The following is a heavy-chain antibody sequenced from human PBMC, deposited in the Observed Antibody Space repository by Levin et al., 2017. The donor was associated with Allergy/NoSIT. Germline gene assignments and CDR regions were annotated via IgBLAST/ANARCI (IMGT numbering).Heavy chain of an antibody. CDR1: GGTFSSYG. CDR3: ARGDNYYDSSGRQMFYFDD. Sequence: SVKVSCKASGGTFSSYGISWVRQAPGQGLEWMGGIIPMFGTADYAQKFQGRVTITADDFTYTAYMELTSLRSEDTAVYYCARGDNYYDSSGRQMFYFDDWGQGTLVTVSS. D-gene: IGHD3-22*01. J-gene: IGHJ4*02. CDR2: IIPMFGTA. V-gene: IGHV1-69*13.